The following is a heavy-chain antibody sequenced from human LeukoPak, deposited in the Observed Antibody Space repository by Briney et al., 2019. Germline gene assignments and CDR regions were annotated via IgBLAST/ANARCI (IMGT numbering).Heavy chain of an antibody. Sequence: GGSLRLSCAASGFTFSNAWMSWVRQAPGKGLEWVGRIKSKADGGTTDYAAPVKRRFTISRDDSENTLYLQMNSLKTEDTAVYFCTTDSGRLVGYWGQGTLVTVSS. V-gene: IGHV3-15*01. D-gene: IGHD1-26*01. CDR1: GFTFSNAW. CDR2: IKSKADGGTT. CDR3: TTDSGRLVGY. J-gene: IGHJ4*02.